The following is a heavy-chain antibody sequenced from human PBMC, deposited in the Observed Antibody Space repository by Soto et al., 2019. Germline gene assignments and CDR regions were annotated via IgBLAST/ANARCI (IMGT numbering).Heavy chain of an antibody. CDR2: IYDAGTT. CDR3: ARLYAGTDAFEA. Sequence: QVQLQESGPGLVKPLETLSLTCTVSGGSITNDGSYWSWVRQHPGKGLEWIGYIYDAGTTYRNPSLKSRLSMSVDTSRKRFSLEMTSVTPADTAVYYCARLYAGTDAFEAWGQGTMVTVSS. CDR1: GGSITNDGSY. V-gene: IGHV4-31*03. D-gene: IGHD6-13*01. J-gene: IGHJ3*01.